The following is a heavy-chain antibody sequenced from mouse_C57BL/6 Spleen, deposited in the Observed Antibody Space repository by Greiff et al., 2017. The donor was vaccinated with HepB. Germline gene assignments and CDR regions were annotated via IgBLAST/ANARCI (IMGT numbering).Heavy chain of an antibody. D-gene: IGHD1-1*01. CDR1: GYAFSSSW. J-gene: IGHJ2*01. CDR3: ARWVHYYGSSYDFDY. V-gene: IGHV1-82*01. CDR2: IYPGDGDT. Sequence: QVQLKESGPELVKPGASVKISCKASGYAFSSSWMNWVKQRPGKGLEWIGRIYPGDGDTNYNGKFKGKATLTADKSSSTAYMQLSSLTSEDSAVYFCARWVHYYGSSYDFDYWGQGTTLTVSS.